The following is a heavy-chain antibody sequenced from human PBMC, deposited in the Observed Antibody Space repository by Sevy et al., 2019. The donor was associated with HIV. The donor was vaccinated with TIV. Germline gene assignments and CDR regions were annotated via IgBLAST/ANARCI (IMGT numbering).Heavy chain of an antibody. V-gene: IGHV1-2*02. D-gene: IGHD1-26*01. CDR1: GYTFTGYY. CDR2: INPNSGGT. Sequence: ASVKVSCKASGYTFTGYYMHWVRQAPGQGLEWMGWINPNSGGTNYAQKFQGRVTMTRDTSLSTGYMELSRLRSDDTAVYYGARRFQWELLGGYYYYYGMDVWGQGTTVTVSS. J-gene: IGHJ6*02. CDR3: ARRFQWELLGGYYYYYGMDV.